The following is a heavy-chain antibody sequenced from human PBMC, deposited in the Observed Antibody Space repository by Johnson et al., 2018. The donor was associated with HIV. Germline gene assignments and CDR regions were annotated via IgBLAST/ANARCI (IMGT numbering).Heavy chain of an antibody. D-gene: IGHD5-12*01. CDR2: ISGTGGTT. J-gene: IGHJ3*01. CDR1: GFSFSPYA. CDR3: AKGRGYDYDALDF. V-gene: IGHV3-23*04. Sequence: VQLVESGGGVVQPGRSLRLSCAASGFSFSPYALHWVRQTPGKGLEWVSTISGTGGTTYYADSVRGRFSISRDKSKDTLYLQMSSLRAEDTAVYYCAKGRGYDYDALDFWGQGTMVTVSS.